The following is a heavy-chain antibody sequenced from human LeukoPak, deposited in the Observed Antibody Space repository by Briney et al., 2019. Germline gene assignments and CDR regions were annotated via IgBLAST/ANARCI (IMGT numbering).Heavy chain of an antibody. D-gene: IGHD6-19*01. J-gene: IGHJ4*02. V-gene: IGHV1-18*04. CDR3: ARDQGAPIAVAATFDY. Sequence: ASVKVSCKASGYTFTSYGISWVRQAPGQGLEWMGWISAYNGNTNYAQKLQGRVAMTTDTSTSTAYMELRSLRSDDTAAYYCARDQGAPIAVAATFDYWGQGTLVTVSS. CDR2: ISAYNGNT. CDR1: GYTFTSYG.